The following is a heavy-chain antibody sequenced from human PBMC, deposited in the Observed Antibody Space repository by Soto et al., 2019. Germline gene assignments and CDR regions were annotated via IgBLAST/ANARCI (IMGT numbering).Heavy chain of an antibody. Sequence: QVQLVQSGAEVKKPGASVKVSCKASGYTFTSYDINWVRQATGQGLEWMGWRNPNSGNTGYAQKFQGRVNMTRNTSISTAYMELSSLRSEHTAVYYCARVPSSFGVVSSAYWGQGTLVTVSS. D-gene: IGHD3-3*01. CDR1: GYTFTSYD. J-gene: IGHJ4*02. CDR2: RNPNSGNT. CDR3: ARVPSSFGVVSSAY. V-gene: IGHV1-8*01.